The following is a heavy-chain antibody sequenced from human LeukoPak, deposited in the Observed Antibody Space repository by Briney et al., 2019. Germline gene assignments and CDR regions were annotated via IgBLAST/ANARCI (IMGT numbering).Heavy chain of an antibody. CDR1: GFTFSNYE. CDR2: ITSIGGTI. J-gene: IGHJ4*02. Sequence: SGGSLRLSCAASGFTFSNYEMNWVRQAPGRGLEGVSYITSIGGTIYYADSVKGRFTISRDNAKNSLFLQMNSLRAEDTAVYYCVREGNFFDYWGQGTLVTVSS. CDR3: VREGNFFDY. V-gene: IGHV3-48*03.